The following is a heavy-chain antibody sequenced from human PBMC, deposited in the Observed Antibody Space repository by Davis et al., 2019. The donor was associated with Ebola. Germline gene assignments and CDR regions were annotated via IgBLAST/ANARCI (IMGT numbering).Heavy chain of an antibody. J-gene: IGHJ6*04. Sequence: GESLKISCTASVIPFSSYAMTWVRQAPGKGLEWVSAISGSGCSTYYADSVKGRFTISRDNSKKTLYLQMNSLRAEDTAVYYCAKSGISFGVVKYHYGMDVWGKGTTVTVSS. D-gene: IGHD3-3*01. CDR2: ISGSGCST. V-gene: IGHV3-23*01. CDR3: AKSGISFGVVKYHYGMDV. CDR1: VIPFSSYA.